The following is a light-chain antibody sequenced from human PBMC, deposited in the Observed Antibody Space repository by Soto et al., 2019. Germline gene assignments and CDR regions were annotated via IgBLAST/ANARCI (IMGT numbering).Light chain of an antibody. J-gene: IGLJ1*01. V-gene: IGLV2-14*01. CDR2: DVS. Sequence: ALTQPASVSGSPGQSITISCTGTSSDVGGYNYVSWYQQHPGKAPKLMIYDVSNRPSGVSNRFSGSKSGNTASLTISGLQAEDEADYYCSSYTSSSTYVFGTGSKVTVL. CDR1: SSDVGGYNY. CDR3: SSYTSSSTYV.